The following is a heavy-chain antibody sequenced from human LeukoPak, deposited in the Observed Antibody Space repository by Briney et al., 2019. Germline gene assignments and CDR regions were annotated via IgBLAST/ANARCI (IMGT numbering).Heavy chain of an antibody. CDR1: GFTFSSYG. CDR2: IWYDGSNK. D-gene: IGHD3-22*01. J-gene: IGHJ4*02. CDR3: TREGVGDSSGLDY. V-gene: IGHV3-33*01. Sequence: PGRSLRLSCAASGFTFSSYGMHWVRQAPGKGLEWVAVIWYDGSNKYYADSVKGRFTISRDNSKNTLYLQMNSLRAEDTAVYYCTREGVGDSSGLDYWGQGTLVTVSS.